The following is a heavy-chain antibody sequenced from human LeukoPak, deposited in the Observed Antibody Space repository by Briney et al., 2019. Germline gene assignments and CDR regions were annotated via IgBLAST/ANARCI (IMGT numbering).Heavy chain of an antibody. J-gene: IGHJ6*03. CDR3: ARDPLTLYNYYMDV. CDR1: GFTFSSYA. CDR2: ISYDGSNK. Sequence: GGSLRLSCAASGFTFSSYAMHWVRKAPGKGMEWVAVISYDGSNKYYADSVKGRFTISRDNSKNTLYLQMNSLRAEDTAVYYCARDPLTLYNYYMDVWGKGTTVTVSS. D-gene: IGHD3-9*01. V-gene: IGHV3-30-3*01.